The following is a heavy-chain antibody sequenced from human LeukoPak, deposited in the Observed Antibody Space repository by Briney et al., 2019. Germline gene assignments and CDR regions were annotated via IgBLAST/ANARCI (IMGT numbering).Heavy chain of an antibody. V-gene: IGHV3-49*04. CDR1: GFTFGDYA. D-gene: IGHD5-18*01. Sequence: GGSLRLSCTAAGFTFGDYAMSWVRQAPGKGLEWVGFIRRKACGRTTEYAASVNGRFTISRDDTKSIAYPQMDSLNTEDTAVYYCTRVGSFYTAMAYGAFDIWGQGTMVTVSS. J-gene: IGHJ3*02. CDR2: IRRKACGRTT. CDR3: TRVGSFYTAMAYGAFDI.